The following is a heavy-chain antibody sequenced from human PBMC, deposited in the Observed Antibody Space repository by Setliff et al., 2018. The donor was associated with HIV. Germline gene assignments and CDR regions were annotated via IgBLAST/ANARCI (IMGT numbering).Heavy chain of an antibody. CDR3: ARWVYNSAWSLDY. D-gene: IGHD6-19*01. Sequence: SETLSLTCSVSGGSVNSGNYHWAWIRQPAGKGLEWIGHIYTSGSPHYKSSLTSRLTISLDTSRNQFSLKLTSVTAADSTTYYCARWVYNSAWSLDYWGQGTLVTVSS. J-gene: IGHJ4*02. CDR2: IYTSGSP. V-gene: IGHV4-61*09. CDR1: GGSVNSGNYH.